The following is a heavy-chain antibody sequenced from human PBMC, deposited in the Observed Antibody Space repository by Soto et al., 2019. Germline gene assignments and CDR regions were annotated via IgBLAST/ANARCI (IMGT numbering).Heavy chain of an antibody. D-gene: IGHD1-7*01. CDR1: GYSCTSYC. V-gene: IGHV5-51*01. CDR2: IYPGDSDT. CDR3: ARLPSITGTSTLYYYYYGMDV. J-gene: IGHJ6*02. Sequence: GECLNSSGNGSGYSCTSYCNGLVLQMPGKGLDWMGIIYPGDSDTRYSPSFQGQVTISADKSISTAYLQWSSLKASDTAMYYCARLPSITGTSTLYYYYYGMDVWGQGTTVPVSS.